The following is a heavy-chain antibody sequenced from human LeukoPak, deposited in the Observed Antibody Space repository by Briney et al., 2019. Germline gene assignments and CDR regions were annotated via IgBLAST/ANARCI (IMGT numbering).Heavy chain of an antibody. CDR2: VDPEDGET. CDR1: GYTFTDYY. CDR3: ATASYCGGDCYWPDAFDI. Sequence: ASVKVSCKVSGYTFTDYYMHWVQQAPGKGLEWMGLVDPEDGETIYAEKFQGRVTITEDTSTDTAYMELSSLRSEDTAVYYCATASYCGGDCYWPDAFDIWGQGTMVTVSS. D-gene: IGHD2-21*01. V-gene: IGHV1-69-2*01. J-gene: IGHJ3*02.